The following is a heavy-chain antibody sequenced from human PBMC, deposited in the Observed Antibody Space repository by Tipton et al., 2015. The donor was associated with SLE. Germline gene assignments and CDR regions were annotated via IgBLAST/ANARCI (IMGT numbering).Heavy chain of an antibody. Sequence: TLSLTCTVSGGSISSSSYYWGWIRQPPGKGLEWIGSIYYSGSTYYNPSLKSRVTISVDTSKNQFSLKLSSVTAADTAVYYCARDRGVGATSYFDYWGQGTLVTVSS. V-gene: IGHV4-39*07. CDR3: ARDRGVGATSYFDY. D-gene: IGHD1-26*01. J-gene: IGHJ4*02. CDR2: IYYSGST. CDR1: GGSISSSSYY.